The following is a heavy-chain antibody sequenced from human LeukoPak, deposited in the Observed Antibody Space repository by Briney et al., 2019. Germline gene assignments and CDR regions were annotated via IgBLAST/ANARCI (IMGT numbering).Heavy chain of an antibody. CDR1: GGSISGYY. Sequence: SETLSLTCTVSGGSISGYYWSWIRQPPGKGLESIGFIYYSGSTTYNPSLKSRVTISVDTSKNQFSLKLSSVTAADTAVYYCARRLLGSYGYDAFDIWGQGTMVTVSS. CDR3: ARRLLGSYGYDAFDI. J-gene: IGHJ3*02. D-gene: IGHD5-18*01. V-gene: IGHV4-59*08. CDR2: IYYSGST.